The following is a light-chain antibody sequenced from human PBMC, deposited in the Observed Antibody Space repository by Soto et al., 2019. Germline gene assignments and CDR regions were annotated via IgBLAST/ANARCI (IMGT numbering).Light chain of an antibody. V-gene: IGLV2-14*01. Sequence: QFALTQPASVSGSPEQSITISCTVTSSDVGGYNYVSWYQKHPDKAPKLMIYEVTNRPSGVSSRFSGSRSGNTASLTISGLQAEDEGDYFCSSYTRSGTYVFGTGTKVTVL. J-gene: IGLJ1*01. CDR3: SSYTRSGTYV. CDR1: SSDVGGYNY. CDR2: EVT.